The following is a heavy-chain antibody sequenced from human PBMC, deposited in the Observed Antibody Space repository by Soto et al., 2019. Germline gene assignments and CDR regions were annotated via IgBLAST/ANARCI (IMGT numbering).Heavy chain of an antibody. D-gene: IGHD2-2*01. J-gene: IGHJ4*02. CDR3: ASHCSSASCYLPAFDY. CDR1: GDSISSSSYY. CDR2: IYYSGNT. V-gene: IGHV4-39*01. Sequence: QLQLQESGPGLVKPSETLSLTCTVSGDSISSSSYYCGWIRQPPGKGLEWIGSIYYSGNTFYHPSLKSRVTISVVTSMNQFSLKLKSVTAADTAVYYCASHCSSASCYLPAFDYWGQGTLVTVSS.